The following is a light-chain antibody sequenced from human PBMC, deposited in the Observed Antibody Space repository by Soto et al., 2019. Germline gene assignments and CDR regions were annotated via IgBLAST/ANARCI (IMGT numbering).Light chain of an antibody. Sequence: QSALTQRPSASGSPGQSVTISCTGTSSDVGAYKYVSWYQQYPGKAPKLMIYEVTKRPSGVPDRFSGSKSGNTASLTVSGLQAEDDADYYCTSYVGNDIWVFGGGTQLTVL. CDR2: EVT. CDR3: TSYVGNDIWV. V-gene: IGLV2-8*01. J-gene: IGLJ3*02. CDR1: SSDVGAYKY.